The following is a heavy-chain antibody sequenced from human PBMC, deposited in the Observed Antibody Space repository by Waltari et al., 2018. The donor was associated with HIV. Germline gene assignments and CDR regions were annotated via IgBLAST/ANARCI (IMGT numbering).Heavy chain of an antibody. Sequence: EVQLVESGGGLVQPGRSLRLSCAASGFTFDDYAMHWVRQAPGKGLEWVSGISWNSGSIGYADSVKGRFTISRDNAKNSLYLQMNSLRAEDTALYYCAKVSRFTRWGQGTLVTVSS. CDR2: ISWNSGSI. V-gene: IGHV3-9*01. J-gene: IGHJ4*02. CDR1: GFTFDDYA. CDR3: AKVSRFTR. D-gene: IGHD3-3*01.